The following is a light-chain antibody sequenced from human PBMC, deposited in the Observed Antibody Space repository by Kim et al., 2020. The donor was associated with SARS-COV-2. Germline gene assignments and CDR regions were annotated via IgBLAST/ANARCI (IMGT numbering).Light chain of an antibody. Sequence: AAPGHTASIGGSGDGLGDKHACQHQQKPAHSLVLFIYQDSNRPSGNPVRFSSSNTGNTATLTVGGTQAMDESYYYFQAWDSSTVVFGGGTQLTVL. CDR3: QAWDSSTVV. CDR2: QDS. CDR1: GLGDKH. V-gene: IGLV3-1*01. J-gene: IGLJ2*01.